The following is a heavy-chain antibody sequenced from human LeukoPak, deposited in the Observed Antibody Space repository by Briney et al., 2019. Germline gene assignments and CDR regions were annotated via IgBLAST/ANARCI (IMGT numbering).Heavy chain of an antibody. CDR1: GRSISSYY. J-gene: IGHJ6*02. CDR2: IYYSGST. Sequence: SETLSLTCTVSGRSISSYYWRWVRQPPGKGLGWVGYIYYSGSTNYNPSLKSRVTISVDTSKSQFSLKLSSVTAADTAVYYCARARSGYRYGMDVWGQGTTVTVSS. V-gene: IGHV4-59*01. CDR3: ARARSGYRYGMDV. D-gene: IGHD3-22*01.